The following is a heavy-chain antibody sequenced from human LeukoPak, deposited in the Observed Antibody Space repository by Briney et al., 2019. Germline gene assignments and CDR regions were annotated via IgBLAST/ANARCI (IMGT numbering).Heavy chain of an antibody. CDR1: GFTFSSYA. Sequence: PGGSLRLSCAASGFTFSSYAMSWVRQAPGKGLEWVSAISGSSGSTYYADSVKGRFTISRDNSKNTLYLQMNSLRAEDTAVYYCAKDLPFLVVVPAAIGADWFDPWGQGTLVTVSS. CDR2: ISGSSGST. D-gene: IGHD2-2*02. V-gene: IGHV3-23*01. J-gene: IGHJ5*02. CDR3: AKDLPFLVVVPAAIGADWFDP.